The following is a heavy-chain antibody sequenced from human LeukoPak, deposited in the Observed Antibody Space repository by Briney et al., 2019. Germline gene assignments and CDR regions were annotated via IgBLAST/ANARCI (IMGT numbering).Heavy chain of an antibody. CDR1: GFTVSSNY. CDR3: ARSGYYIYYFDY. V-gene: IGHV3-53*01. CDR2: IYSGGST. J-gene: IGHJ4*02. Sequence: RGSLRLSCAASGFTVSSNYMSWVRQAPGKGLEWVSVIYSGGSTYYADSVKGRFTISRDNSKNTLYLQMNSLRAEDTAVYYCARSGYYIYYFDYWGQGTLVTVSS. D-gene: IGHD3-22*01.